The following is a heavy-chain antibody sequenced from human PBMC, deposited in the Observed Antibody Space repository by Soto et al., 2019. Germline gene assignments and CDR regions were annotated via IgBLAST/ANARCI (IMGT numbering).Heavy chain of an antibody. D-gene: IGHD3-3*01. V-gene: IGHV1-18*04. CDR3: ARAVYYDFWSGYLHDNYYYYGMDV. J-gene: IGHJ6*02. Sequence: GASVKVSCKASGYTFTSYGISWVRQAPGHGLEWMGWISAYNGNTNYAQKLQGRVTMTTDTSTSTAYMELRSLRSDDTAVYYCARAVYYDFWSGYLHDNYYYYGMDVWGQGTTVTVSS. CDR2: ISAYNGNT. CDR1: GYTFTSYG.